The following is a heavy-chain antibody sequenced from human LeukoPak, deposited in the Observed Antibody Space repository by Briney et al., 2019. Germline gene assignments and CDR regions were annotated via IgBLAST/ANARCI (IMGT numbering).Heavy chain of an antibody. J-gene: IGHJ4*02. CDR2: ISSGGSTI. V-gene: IGHV3-11*01. D-gene: IGHD3-22*01. Sequence: GGSLRLSCAASGFTFSDYYMSWIRQAPGKGLEWVSYISSGGSTIYYADSVKGRFTISRDNAKNSLYLQMNSLRAEDTAVYYCARDFGYYDSSGYYSHFDYWGQGTLVTVSS. CDR1: GFTFSDYY. CDR3: ARDFGYYDSSGYYSHFDY.